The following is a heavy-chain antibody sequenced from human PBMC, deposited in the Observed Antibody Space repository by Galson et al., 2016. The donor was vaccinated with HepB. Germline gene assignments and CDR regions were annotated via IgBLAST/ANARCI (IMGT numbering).Heavy chain of an antibody. Sequence: SVKVSCKASGYTFAGYYMHWVRQAPGQGLEWMGWINPISDATNSVQKFQGRVTLTRDTSISTAYMELSRLRSDDTAVYYCAREPRVNGEDSFDIWGQGTMVTVSS. V-gene: IGHV1-2*02. CDR3: AREPRVNGEDSFDI. D-gene: IGHD3-10*01. J-gene: IGHJ3*02. CDR1: GYTFAGYY. CDR2: INPISDAT.